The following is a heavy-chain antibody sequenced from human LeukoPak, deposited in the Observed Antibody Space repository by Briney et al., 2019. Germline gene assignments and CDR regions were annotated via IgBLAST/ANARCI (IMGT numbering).Heavy chain of an antibody. D-gene: IGHD6-13*01. V-gene: IGHV4-39*01. J-gene: IGHJ4*02. CDR1: GGFMSSSSNY. CDR3: ARHKAVAGAGTDC. CDR2: IYYSGST. Sequence: SETLSLTCTVSGGFMSSSSNYWGWIRQPPGKGLEWIGRIYYSGSTYYNPSLKSRVTISVDTSKKQFSLKLSSVTAADTAVYYCARHKAVAGAGTDCWGQGTLVIVSS.